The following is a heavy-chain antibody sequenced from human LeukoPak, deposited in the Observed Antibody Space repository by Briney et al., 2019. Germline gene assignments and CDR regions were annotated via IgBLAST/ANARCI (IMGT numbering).Heavy chain of an antibody. Sequence: GASVKVSCKASGYTFTSYYIHWVRQAPGQGPEWMGMINPSGGSTNYAQRFQGRVTMTRDTSTSTVYMELSSLRSEDTALYYCATHPGNTAALHRWGQGTMVTVSS. CDR3: ATHPGNTAALHR. D-gene: IGHD5-18*01. CDR2: INPSGGST. CDR1: GYTFTSYY. V-gene: IGHV1-46*01. J-gene: IGHJ3*01.